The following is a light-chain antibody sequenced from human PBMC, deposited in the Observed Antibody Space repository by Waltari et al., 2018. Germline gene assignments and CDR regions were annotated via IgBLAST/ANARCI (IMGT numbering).Light chain of an antibody. V-gene: IGLV2-14*01. J-gene: IGLJ3*02. CDR3: YSYTGSSSWV. CDR1: SSDIGFYNY. Sequence: QTALTQPASVSGSPGQSITISCYGTSSDIGFYNYVSWYQQHPGKAPKLMIYDVSHPPSGVSDRFTVSKSGNTAFLPISGLQAEDEADYYCYSYTGSSSWVFGGGTKVTVL. CDR2: DVS.